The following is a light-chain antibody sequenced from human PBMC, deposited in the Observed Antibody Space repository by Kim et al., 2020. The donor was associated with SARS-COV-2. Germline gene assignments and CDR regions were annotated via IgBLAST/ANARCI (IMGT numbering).Light chain of an antibody. Sequence: VSPGQTASITCSGDKLGDKYACWYQQKPGQSPVLVIYQDSKRPSGIPERFSGSNSGNTATLTISGTQAMDEADCYCQAWDSSTVVFGGGTQLTVL. CDR1: KLGDKY. CDR3: QAWDSSTVV. CDR2: QDS. J-gene: IGLJ2*01. V-gene: IGLV3-1*01.